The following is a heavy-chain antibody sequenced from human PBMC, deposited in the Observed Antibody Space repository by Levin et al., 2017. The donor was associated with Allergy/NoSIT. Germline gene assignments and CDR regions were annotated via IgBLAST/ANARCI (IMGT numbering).Heavy chain of an antibody. Sequence: SETLSLTCAVYGGSFSGYYWSWSRQPPGKGLEWIGEINHSGSTNYNPSLKSRVTISVDTSKNQFSLKLSSVTAADTAVYYCARGQPKFGYWGQGTLVTVSS. D-gene: IGHD2-2*01. CDR1: GGSFSGYY. CDR2: INHSGST. J-gene: IGHJ4*02. V-gene: IGHV4-34*01. CDR3: ARGQPKFGY.